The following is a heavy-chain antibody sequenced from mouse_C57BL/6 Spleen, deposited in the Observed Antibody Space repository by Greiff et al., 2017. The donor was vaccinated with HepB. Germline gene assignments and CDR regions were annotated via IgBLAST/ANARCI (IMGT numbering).Heavy chain of an antibody. V-gene: IGHV1-82*01. J-gene: IGHJ4*01. CDR1: GYAFSSSW. CDR2: IYPGDGDT. Sequence: VQLQQSGPELVKPGASVKISCKASGYAFSSSWMNWVKQRPGKGLEWIGRIYPGDGDTNYNGKFKGKATLTADKSSSTAYMQLSSLTSEDSAVYFCARTKPSGYYAMDYWGQGTSVTVSS. CDR3: ARTKPSGYYAMDY. D-gene: IGHD3-1*01.